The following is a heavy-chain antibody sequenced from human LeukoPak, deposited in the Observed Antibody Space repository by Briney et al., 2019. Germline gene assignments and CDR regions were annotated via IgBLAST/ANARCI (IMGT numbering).Heavy chain of an antibody. J-gene: IGHJ4*02. Sequence: PGGSLRLSCAASGFTFSSYWMSWVRQAPGKGPEWVANIKPDGNEKNYVDSVKGRFTISRDNAKNSLYRQMNSLRADDTAVYYCARDWTNFLEGLNDYWGQGTQVTVSS. CDR2: IKPDGNEK. CDR3: ARDWTNFLEGLNDY. D-gene: IGHD3/OR15-3a*01. CDR1: GFTFSSYW. V-gene: IGHV3-7*01.